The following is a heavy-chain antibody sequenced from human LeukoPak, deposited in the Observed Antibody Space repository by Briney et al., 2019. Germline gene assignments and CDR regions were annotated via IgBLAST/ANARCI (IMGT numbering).Heavy chain of an antibody. CDR1: GGTLSSYA. CDR2: IIPIFGTA. CDR3: ARTLMITFGGVIVRLSGYFDY. V-gene: IGHV1-69*05. J-gene: IGHJ4*02. Sequence: SVKVSCKASGGTLSSYAISWVRQAPGQGLEWMGGIIPIFGTANYAQKFQGRVTMTRDTSISTAYMELSRLRSDDTAVYYCARTLMITFGGVIVRLSGYFDYWGQGTLVTVSS. D-gene: IGHD3-16*02.